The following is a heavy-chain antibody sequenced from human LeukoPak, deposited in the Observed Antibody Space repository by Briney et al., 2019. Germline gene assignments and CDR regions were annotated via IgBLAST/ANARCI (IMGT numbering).Heavy chain of an antibody. Sequence: PGGSLRLSCAASGFTFSSYGMHWVRQAPGKGLEWVAVIWYDGSNKYYADSVKGRFTISRDNSKNTLYLQMNSLRGEDTAVYYCARDLAMTTVTTFRYWGQGTLVTVSS. D-gene: IGHD4-17*01. CDR3: ARDLAMTTVTTFRY. CDR1: GFTFSSYG. CDR2: IWYDGSNK. J-gene: IGHJ4*02. V-gene: IGHV3-33*01.